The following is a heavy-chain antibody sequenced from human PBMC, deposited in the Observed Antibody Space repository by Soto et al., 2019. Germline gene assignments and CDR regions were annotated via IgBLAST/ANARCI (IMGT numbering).Heavy chain of an antibody. J-gene: IGHJ4*02. CDR1: GGSISSGVYY. V-gene: IGHV4-30-4*01. CDR3: ARIAAANKCLDY. CDR2: VYYSGST. Sequence: QVQLQESGPGLLTPSQTLSITCTVSGGSISSGVYYWIWIRQPQGKGLEWIGYVYYSGSTYYNPSLKSRVTISVEKSKHQFSLKLSSLTAADTAVYYCARIAAANKCLDYWGQGPMVTVSS. D-gene: IGHD6-13*01.